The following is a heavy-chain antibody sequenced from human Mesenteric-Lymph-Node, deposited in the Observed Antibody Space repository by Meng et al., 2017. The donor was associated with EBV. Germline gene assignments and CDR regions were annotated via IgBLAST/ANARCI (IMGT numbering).Heavy chain of an antibody. CDR3: ARASELLRCFDY. J-gene: IGHJ4*02. D-gene: IGHD3-10*01. V-gene: IGHV1-3*01. Sequence: QVPLVQSGAEVKRPGASVKVSCKASGYTFTSYAMHWVRQAPGQRLEWLGWIKGDDGKTEYSQNIQGRVTIARDTSARTAYMELSSLKSEDTAVYYCARASELLRCFDYWGQGTLVTVSS. CDR2: IKGDDGKT. CDR1: GYTFTSYA.